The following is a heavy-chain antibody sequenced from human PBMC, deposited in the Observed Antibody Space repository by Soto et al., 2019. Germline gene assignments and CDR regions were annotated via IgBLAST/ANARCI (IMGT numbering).Heavy chain of an antibody. CDR1: GGSISSGGYS. J-gene: IGHJ4*02. CDR3: AREGNLGRWTQPLES. CDR2: IYHSGNT. Sequence: SETLSLTCAVSGGSISSGGYSWSWIRQPPGKGLEWIGYIYHSGNTYYNPSLKSRVTISVDTSKNHFSLKLISVTTADTAVYFCAREGNLGRWTQPLESWGQGTRVTVSS. V-gene: IGHV4-30-2*01.